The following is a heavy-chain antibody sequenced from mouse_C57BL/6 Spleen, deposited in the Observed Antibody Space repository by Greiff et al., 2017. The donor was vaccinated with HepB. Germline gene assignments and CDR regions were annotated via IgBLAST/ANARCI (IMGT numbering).Heavy chain of an antibody. J-gene: IGHJ1*03. V-gene: IGHV1-82*01. D-gene: IGHD4-1*01. CDR1: GYAFSSSW. CDR2: IYPGDGDT. CDR3: ARLTGTWWYFDV. Sequence: VQLQESGPELVKPGASVKISCKASGYAFSSSWMNWVKQRPGKGLEWIGRIYPGDGDTNYNGKFKGKATLTADKYSSTAYMQLSSLTSEDSAVYFCARLTGTWWYFDVWGTGTTVTVSS.